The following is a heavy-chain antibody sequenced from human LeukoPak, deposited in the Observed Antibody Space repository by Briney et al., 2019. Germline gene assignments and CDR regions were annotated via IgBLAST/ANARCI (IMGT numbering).Heavy chain of an antibody. Sequence: SETLSLTCTVSGDSIISYYWSWIRQPPGKGLEWIGYIYYSGSTNSNPSLRSRVTISIDTSKNQFSLKLSSVTAADTAVYYCARGFVGGYDFYYYYGMDVWGQGTTVTVSS. D-gene: IGHD5-12*01. CDR3: ARGFVGGYDFYYYYGMDV. J-gene: IGHJ6*02. CDR1: GDSIISYY. CDR2: IYYSGST. V-gene: IGHV4-59*01.